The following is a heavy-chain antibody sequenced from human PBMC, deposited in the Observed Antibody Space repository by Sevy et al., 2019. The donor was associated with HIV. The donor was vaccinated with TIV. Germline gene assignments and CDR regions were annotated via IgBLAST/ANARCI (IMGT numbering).Heavy chain of an antibody. D-gene: IGHD3-22*01. Sequence: GGSLRLSCAASGFTFSRYWMSWVRQAPGKGLEWVANIKQDGSEKYYVDSVKGRFTISRDKAKNSLYLQMNSLRAEDTAVYYCARLKDDSSGYTFGYWGQGTLVTVSS. CDR3: ARLKDDSSGYTFGY. V-gene: IGHV3-7*03. J-gene: IGHJ4*02. CDR2: IKQDGSEK. CDR1: GFTFSRYW.